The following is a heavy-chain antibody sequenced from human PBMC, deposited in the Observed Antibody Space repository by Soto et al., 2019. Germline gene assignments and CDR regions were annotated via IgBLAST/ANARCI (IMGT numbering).Heavy chain of an antibody. CDR1: GFTFSSYA. D-gene: IGHD2-2*01. J-gene: IGHJ4*02. Sequence: EVHLLESGGGLVQPGGSLRLSCAASGFTFSSYAMSWVRLSPGKGLEWVSAISGSGGSTYYADSVKGRFTISRDNSKNTLYLQMNSLRAEDTAVYYCAKGKWDIVVVPAAIHYFDYWGQGTLVTVSS. CDR2: ISGSGGST. CDR3: AKGKWDIVVVPAAIHYFDY. V-gene: IGHV3-23*01.